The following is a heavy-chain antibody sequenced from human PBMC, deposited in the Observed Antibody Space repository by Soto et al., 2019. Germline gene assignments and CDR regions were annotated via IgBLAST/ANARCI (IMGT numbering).Heavy chain of an antibody. J-gene: IGHJ4*02. CDR3: VKVGRGSGSHYNSFGY. CDR1: GFTVGNNY. D-gene: IGHD3-10*01. CDR2: IYSTGTT. V-gene: IGHV3-53*01. Sequence: EVQLVESGGGLIQPGGSLKLSCAASGFTVGNNYMSWVRQAPGKGLEWVSLIYSTGTTKYADSVKGRFTVSRDNAKNTLYLQMNSLRAEDTAVYYCVKVGRGSGSHYNSFGYWGQGTLVTVSS.